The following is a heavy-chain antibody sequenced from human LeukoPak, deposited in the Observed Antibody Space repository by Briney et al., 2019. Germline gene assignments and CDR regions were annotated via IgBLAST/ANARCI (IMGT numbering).Heavy chain of an antibody. Sequence: SETLSLTCTVSGDSVSSGTYYWSWIRQPPGKGLEWIGYIYYSGSTNYNPSLKSRVSISVDTSKNQFSLKLSSVTAADTAVYYCARYFDYWGQGTLVTVSS. CDR1: GDSVSSGTYY. V-gene: IGHV4-61*01. CDR2: IYYSGST. J-gene: IGHJ4*02. CDR3: ARYFDY.